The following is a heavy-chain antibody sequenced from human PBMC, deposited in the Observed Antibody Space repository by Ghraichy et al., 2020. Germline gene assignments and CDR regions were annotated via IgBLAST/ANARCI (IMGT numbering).Heavy chain of an antibody. CDR3: AKDQGTMIVFLLDY. CDR2: ISYDGSNK. J-gene: IGHJ4*02. D-gene: IGHD3-22*01. V-gene: IGHV3-30*18. Sequence: GGSLRLSCAASGFTFSSYGMHWVRQAPGKGLEWVAVISYDGSNKYYADSVKGRFTISRDNSKNTLYLQMNSLRAEDTAVYYCAKDQGTMIVFLLDYWGQGTLVTVSS. CDR1: GFTFSSYG.